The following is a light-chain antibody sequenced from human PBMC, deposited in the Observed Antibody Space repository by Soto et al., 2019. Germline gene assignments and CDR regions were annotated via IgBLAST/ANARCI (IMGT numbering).Light chain of an antibody. J-gene: IGKJ1*01. Sequence: DIQMTQSPSSLSASVGDRVTITCRASQSISTYLNWYQQKPGKAPKLLIYAASSLQSGVPSRFSGSVSGTDFTLTISSLQPEDFATYYCQQSYSTPWTFGQGTKVDNK. CDR3: QQSYSTPWT. CDR2: AAS. CDR1: QSISTY. V-gene: IGKV1-39*01.